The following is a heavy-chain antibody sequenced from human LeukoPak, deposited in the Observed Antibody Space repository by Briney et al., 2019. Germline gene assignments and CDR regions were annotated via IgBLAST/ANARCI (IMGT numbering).Heavy chain of an antibody. D-gene: IGHD2-2*01. CDR3: AKDLQYQLLSPFDY. V-gene: IGHV3-23*01. CDR2: ISGSGGST. CDR1: GFTFSSYA. Sequence: GGSLRLSCAASGFTFSSYAMSRVRQAPGKGLEWVSAISGSGGSTYYADSVKGRFTISRDNSKNTLYLQMNSLRAEDTAVYYCAKDLQYQLLSPFDYWGQGTLVTVSS. J-gene: IGHJ4*02.